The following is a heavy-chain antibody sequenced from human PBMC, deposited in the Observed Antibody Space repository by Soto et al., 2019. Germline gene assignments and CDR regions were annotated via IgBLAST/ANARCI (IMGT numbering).Heavy chain of an antibody. Sequence: EVQLLESGGCLVQPGGSLRLSCAASGFTFSSYAMSWVRQAPGKGLEWVSAISGSGGSTYYADSVKGRFAISRHTSKNTLYLQMNSLGAADTAVYYCAKDAIAVAGMGYFQHWGQGSLVTVSS. J-gene: IGHJ1*01. CDR2: ISGSGGST. D-gene: IGHD6-19*01. CDR3: AKDAIAVAGMGYFQH. CDR1: GFTFSSYA. V-gene: IGHV3-23*01.